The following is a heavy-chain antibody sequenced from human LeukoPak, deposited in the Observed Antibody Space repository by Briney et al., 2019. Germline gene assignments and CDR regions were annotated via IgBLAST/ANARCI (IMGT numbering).Heavy chain of an antibody. D-gene: IGHD4-17*01. CDR1: GGSISSSSYY. CDR3: ARRVFLDYGDCVYFGINWFDP. J-gene: IGHJ5*02. CDR2: IYYSGST. Sequence: SSETLSLTCTVSGGSISSSSYYWGWIRQPPGKGLEWIGSIYYSGSTYYNPSLKSRVTISVDTSKNQFSLKLSSVTAADTAVYYCARRVFLDYGDCVYFGINWFDPWGQGTLVTVSS. V-gene: IGHV4-39*01.